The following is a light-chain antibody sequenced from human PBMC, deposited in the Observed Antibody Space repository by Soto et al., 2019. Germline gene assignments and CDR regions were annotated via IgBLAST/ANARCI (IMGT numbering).Light chain of an antibody. V-gene: IGKV3-15*01. CDR2: GAS. CDR1: QGVSSN. CDR3: QQYNNWPPAT. J-gene: IGKJ1*01. Sequence: EIVLTQSPGTLSLSPGERATLSCRASQGVSSNYLAWYQQKPGQAPRLLIYGASTRATGIPARFSGSGSGTEFTLTISSLQSEDFAVYYCQQYNNWPPATFGQGTKVDIK.